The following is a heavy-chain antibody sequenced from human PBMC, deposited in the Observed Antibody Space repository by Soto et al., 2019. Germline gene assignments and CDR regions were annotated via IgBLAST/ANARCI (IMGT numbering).Heavy chain of an antibody. V-gene: IGHV4-39*01. CDR1: GGSISSSSYY. Sequence: QLQLQESGPGLVKPSETLSLTCTVSGGSISSSSYYWGWIRQPPGKGLEWIGSIYYSGSTYYNPSLKSRVTISVDTSKNQFSLKLSSVTAADTAVYYCARHDHVDTAMDGMDVWGQGTTVTVSS. CDR3: ARHDHVDTAMDGMDV. D-gene: IGHD5-18*01. J-gene: IGHJ6*02. CDR2: IYYSGST.